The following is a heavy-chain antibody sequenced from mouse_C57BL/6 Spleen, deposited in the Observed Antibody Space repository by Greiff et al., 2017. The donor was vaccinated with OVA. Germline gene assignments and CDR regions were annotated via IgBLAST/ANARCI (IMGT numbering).Heavy chain of an antibody. CDR1: GYTFTSYW. J-gene: IGHJ2*01. D-gene: IGHD2-5*01. CDR2: IVPSDSYT. Sequence: QVQLQQPGAELVMPGASVKLSCKASGYTFTSYWMHWVKQRPGQGLEWIGEIVPSDSYTNYNQKFKGKSTLTVDKSSSTAYMPLSSLTSEDSAVCYCAGGGDSNYDYWGKGTTLTVSS. V-gene: IGHV1-69*01. CDR3: AGGGDSNYDY.